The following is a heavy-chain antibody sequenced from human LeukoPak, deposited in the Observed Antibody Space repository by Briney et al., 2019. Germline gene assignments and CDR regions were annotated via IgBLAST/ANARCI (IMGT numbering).Heavy chain of an antibody. CDR2: MNPNSGNT. CDR1: GYTFTSYD. CDR3: ARARGRVMREGQATPDFYYYMDV. V-gene: IGHV1-8*01. Sequence: EASVKVSCKASGYTFTSYDINWVRQATGQGLEWMGWMNPNSGNTGYAQKFQGRVTMTRNTSISTAYMELSSLRSEDTALYFCARARGRVMREGQATPDFYYYMDVWGRGTTVTVS. D-gene: IGHD3-10*01. J-gene: IGHJ6*03.